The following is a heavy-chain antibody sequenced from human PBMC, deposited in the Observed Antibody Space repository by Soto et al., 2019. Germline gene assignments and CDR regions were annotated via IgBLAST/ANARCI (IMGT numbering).Heavy chain of an antibody. V-gene: IGHV4-34*01. D-gene: IGHD2-2*01. J-gene: IGHJ4*02. CDR3: ARGSGIAVIPGELEDVHYDY. CDR1: GQSFSGHT. CDR2: ISQSGST. Sequence: QVQLQQWGAGLLKPSETLSLTCAVYGQSFSGHTWSWIRQSPGKGLEWIGEISQSGSTYYNPSLKTAETISADTSKNQFSLTLNSVTAADTGVFYCARGSGIAVIPGELEDVHYDYWGQGTLVSVSS.